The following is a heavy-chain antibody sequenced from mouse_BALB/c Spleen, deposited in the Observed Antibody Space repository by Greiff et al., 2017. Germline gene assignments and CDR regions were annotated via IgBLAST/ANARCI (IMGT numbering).Heavy chain of an antibody. CDR2: ISSGSSTI. J-gene: IGHJ1*01. CDR3: ARELYYGSPWYFDV. CDR1: GFTFSSFG. Sequence: EVQVVESGGGLVQPGGSRKLSCAASGFTFSSFGMHWVRQAPEKGLEWVAYISSGSSTIYYADTVKGRFTISRDNPKNTLFLQMTSLRSEDTAMYYCARELYYGSPWYFDVWGAGTTVTVSS. D-gene: IGHD1-1*01. V-gene: IGHV5-17*02.